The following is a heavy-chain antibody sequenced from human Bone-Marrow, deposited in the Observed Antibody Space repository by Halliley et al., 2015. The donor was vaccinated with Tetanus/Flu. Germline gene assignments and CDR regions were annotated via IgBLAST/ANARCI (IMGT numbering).Heavy chain of an antibody. CDR3: ARDRTGNTYYGLDV. D-gene: IGHD1-7*01. CDR1: GYTFSNDG. Sequence: QLVQSGAEVKRPGASVKVSCKASGYTFSNDGISWVRRAPGQGLEWMGWISSFNGNTIYAQNLQGRVTMTTETSTTTAYMELRSLTYDDTAVYFCARDRTGNTYYGLDVWGQGTTVTVSS. CDR2: ISSFNGNT. J-gene: IGHJ6*02. V-gene: IGHV1-18*01.